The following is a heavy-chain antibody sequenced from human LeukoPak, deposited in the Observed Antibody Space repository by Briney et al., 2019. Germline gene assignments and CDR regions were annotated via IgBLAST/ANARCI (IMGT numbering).Heavy chain of an antibody. Sequence: SQTLSLTCTVSGGSISSGGYYWSWIRQHPGKGLEWIGYIYYSGSTYYNPSLKSRVTISVDTSKNQFSLKLSSVTAADTAVYYCARADTMVRGVISPFDYWGQGTLVTVSP. CDR2: IYYSGST. J-gene: IGHJ4*02. CDR1: GGSISSGGYY. V-gene: IGHV4-31*03. D-gene: IGHD3-10*01. CDR3: ARADTMVRGVISPFDY.